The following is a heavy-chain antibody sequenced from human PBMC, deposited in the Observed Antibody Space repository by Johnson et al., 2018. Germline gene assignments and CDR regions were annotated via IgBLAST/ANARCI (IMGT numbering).Heavy chain of an antibody. CDR3: ARMEHWNYYYYYGMEV. J-gene: IGHJ6*02. CDR1: GGSISDYY. CDR2: LYYNGST. Sequence: QVQLQESGPGLVKPSETLSLTCAVSGGSISDYYWNWIRQSPGKGLEWIGDLYYNGSTKYNPSLKSRVTISVDTSKNQFSRKLRSVTAAETAVYFCARMEHWNYYYYYGMEVGGQGTTVTVSS. D-gene: IGHD1-1*01. V-gene: IGHV4-59*01.